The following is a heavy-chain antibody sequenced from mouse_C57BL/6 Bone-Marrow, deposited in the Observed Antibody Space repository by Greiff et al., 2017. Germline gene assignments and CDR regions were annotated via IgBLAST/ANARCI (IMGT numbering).Heavy chain of an antibody. CDR3: ARGGYDDYAMDY. J-gene: IGHJ4*01. CDR2: IYPRSGNT. Sequence: QVQLQQSGAELARPGASVKLSCKASGYTFTSYGISWVKQRTGQGLEWIGEIYPRSGNTYYNEKFKGKATLTADTSSSTAYMELRSLTSEDSAVXFCARGGYDDYAMDYWGQGTSVTVSS. D-gene: IGHD2-14*01. V-gene: IGHV1-81*01. CDR1: GYTFTSYG.